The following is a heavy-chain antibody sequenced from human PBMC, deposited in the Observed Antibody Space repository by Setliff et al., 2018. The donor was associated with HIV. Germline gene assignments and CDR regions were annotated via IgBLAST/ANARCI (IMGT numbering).Heavy chain of an antibody. CDR2: IHHSGTA. J-gene: IGHJ4*02. D-gene: IGHD3-10*01. CDR1: GGSISSSSYY. V-gene: IGHV4-39*01. CDR3: ARLSGGMVPNY. Sequence: PSETLSLTCTVSGGSISSSSYYWGWIRQPPGKGREWIGSIHHSGTAYDNPSLKSRVTISVDPSKNQILLRLSSVTAADTAVYYCARLSGGMVPNYWGQGTLVTVSS.